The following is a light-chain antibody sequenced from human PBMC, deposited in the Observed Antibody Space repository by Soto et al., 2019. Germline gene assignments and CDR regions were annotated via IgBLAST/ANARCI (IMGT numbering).Light chain of an antibody. CDR3: QHYYTYPYT. Sequence: DIQMTQSPSTLSASVGDSVSITCRASQRIGTWLTWYQQKPGKVPKLLIYDASHLTSGVPSRFSGSGSGTEFTLSIPSLQPDDFATYYCQHYYTYPYTFGQGTKVEIK. J-gene: IGKJ2*01. CDR1: QRIGTW. CDR2: DAS. V-gene: IGKV1-5*01.